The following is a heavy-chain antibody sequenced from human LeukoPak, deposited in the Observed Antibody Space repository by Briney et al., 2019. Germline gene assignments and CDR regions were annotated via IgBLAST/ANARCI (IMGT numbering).Heavy chain of an antibody. CDR1: GFTFSSYA. J-gene: IGHJ4*02. V-gene: IGHV3-30-3*01. D-gene: IGHD3-16*01. Sequence: GGSLRLSCAASGFTFSSYAMHWVRQAPGKGLEWVAVISYDGSNKYYADSVKGRFTISRDNSKNTLYLQMNSLRSDDTAVYYCARDRPRPFGAAHYYFDYWGQGTLVTVSS. CDR3: ARDRPRPFGAAHYYFDY. CDR2: ISYDGSNK.